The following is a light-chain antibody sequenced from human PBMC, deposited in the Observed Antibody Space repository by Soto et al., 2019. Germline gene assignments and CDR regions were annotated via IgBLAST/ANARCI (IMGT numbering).Light chain of an antibody. V-gene: IGKV1-5*01. CDR3: HQYRT. Sequence: SFTVFAAVGERVTITCRASQSISTWLAWYQQKPGKAPKLLIYDASSLESGVPSRFSGSGSGTEFTLTISSLQTHDFATDSCHQYRTFGHGTKVDIK. CDR1: QSISTW. CDR2: DAS. J-gene: IGKJ1*01.